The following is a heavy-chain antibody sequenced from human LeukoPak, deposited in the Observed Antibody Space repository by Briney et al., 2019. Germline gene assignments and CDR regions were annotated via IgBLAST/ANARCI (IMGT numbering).Heavy chain of an antibody. CDR3: ARGGGLDV. V-gene: IGHV3-7*03. Sequence: GGSLRLSCAASGFTFSSYAMSWVRQAPGKGLEWVANIKQDGSEIYYVDSVKGRFTISRDNAKNSLYLQMSNLRAEDTAVYFCARGGGLDVWGQGATVTVSS. CDR1: GFTFSSYA. J-gene: IGHJ6*02. D-gene: IGHD3-16*01. CDR2: IKQDGSEI.